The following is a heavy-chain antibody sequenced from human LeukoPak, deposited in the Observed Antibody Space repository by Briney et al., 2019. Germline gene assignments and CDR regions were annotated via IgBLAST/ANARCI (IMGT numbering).Heavy chain of an antibody. CDR1: GFTFSTSW. V-gene: IGHV3-74*03. D-gene: IGHD3-10*01. CDR2: IDSDGSRI. Sequence: HPGGSLRLSCEGSGFTFSTSWMHWVRQAPGKGLVWVSRIDSDGSRITYADSVKGRFTISRDNAKNTVYLQMNSLRAEDTAVYYCARGRSGSYGFFDYWSLGNLVTVSS. J-gene: IGHJ4*02. CDR3: ARGRSGSYGFFDY.